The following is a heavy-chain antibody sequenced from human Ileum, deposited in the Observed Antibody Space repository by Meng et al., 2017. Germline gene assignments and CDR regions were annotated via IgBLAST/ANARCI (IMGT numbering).Heavy chain of an antibody. CDR3: ARGTPGRSYCDY. CDR1: DYTFTGYG. J-gene: IGHJ4*02. CDR2: LGAHPGDT. D-gene: IGHD3-10*01. V-gene: IGHV1-18*01. Sequence: QVQLVQSGAEVKKPGGSLKVSCKASDYTFTGYGVCCVRQAPGQGLEWMAWLGAHPGDTSHAPKFLGTVTVTADTATATAYMELRSLRSDDTAVYYCARGTPGRSYCDYWGLGTLVTVSS.